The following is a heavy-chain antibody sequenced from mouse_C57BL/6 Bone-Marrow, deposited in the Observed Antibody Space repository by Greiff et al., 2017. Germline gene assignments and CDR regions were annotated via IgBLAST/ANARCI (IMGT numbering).Heavy chain of an antibody. CDR3: ARWGTYYSNHWYFDV. Sequence: EVQLQQSGPELVKPGASVKISCKASGYSFTGYYMNWVKQSPEKSLEWIGEINPSTGGTTYNRKFKAKATLTVDKSSSTAYMQLKSLTSEDSAVYYCARWGTYYSNHWYFDVWGTGTTVTVSS. CDR2: INPSTGGT. J-gene: IGHJ1*03. V-gene: IGHV1-42*01. D-gene: IGHD2-5*01. CDR1: GYSFTGYY.